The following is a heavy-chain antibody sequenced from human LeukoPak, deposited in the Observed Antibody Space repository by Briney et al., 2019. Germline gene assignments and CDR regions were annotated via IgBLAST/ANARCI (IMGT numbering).Heavy chain of an antibody. V-gene: IGHV1-18*01. J-gene: IGHJ6*03. D-gene: IGHD6-19*01. CDR2: ISAYNGNT. CDR1: GGTFSSYA. Sequence: ASVKVSCKASGGTFSSYAISWVRQAPGQGLEWMGWISAYNGNTNYAQKLQGRVTMTTDTSTSTAYMELRSLRSDDTAVYYCARGPKKNSSGWYWGGPYYYYYYYMDVWGKGTTVTISS. CDR3: ARGPKKNSSGWYWGGPYYYYYYYMDV.